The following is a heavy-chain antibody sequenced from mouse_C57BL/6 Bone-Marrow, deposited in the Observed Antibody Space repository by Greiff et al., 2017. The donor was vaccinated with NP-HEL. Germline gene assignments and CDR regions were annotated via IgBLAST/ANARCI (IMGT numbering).Heavy chain of an antibody. CDR2: IYPRSGNT. J-gene: IGHJ1*03. Sequence: VQLQQSGAELARPGASVKLSCKASGYTFTSYGISWVKQRPGQGLEWIGEIYPRSGNTYYNEKFKGKATLTADKSSSTAYMELRSLTSEDSAVYFCAREKFYYGSLYFDVWGTGTTVTVSS. CDR3: AREKFYYGSLYFDV. CDR1: GYTFTSYG. D-gene: IGHD1-1*01. V-gene: IGHV1-81*01.